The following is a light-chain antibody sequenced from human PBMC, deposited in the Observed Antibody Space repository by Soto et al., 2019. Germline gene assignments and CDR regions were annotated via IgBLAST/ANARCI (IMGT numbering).Light chain of an antibody. Sequence: QSALTQPASVSGSPGQSITISCIGTSSNVGGFSYVSWYQQHPGKAPKLMIYDVSNRPSGVSNRFSGSKSGNTASLTISGLQAADEADYYCSSYTSSTTLGVFGGGTKVTVL. CDR1: SSNVGGFSY. J-gene: IGLJ3*02. CDR2: DVS. V-gene: IGLV2-14*01. CDR3: SSYTSSTTLGV.